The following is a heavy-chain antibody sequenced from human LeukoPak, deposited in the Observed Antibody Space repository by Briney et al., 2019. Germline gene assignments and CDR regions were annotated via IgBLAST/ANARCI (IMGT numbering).Heavy chain of an antibody. CDR1: GFTFSNYA. J-gene: IGHJ4*02. D-gene: IGHD4-17*01. V-gene: IGHV3-23*01. Sequence: GGSLRLSCAASGFTFSNYAVNWVRQAPGKGLEWVSTIINSGGSTYYADSVKGRFTISRDSSKNTLYLQMNSLRDEDTAVYYCAKDIYGDYGGLDYWGQGTLVTVSS. CDR3: AKDIYGDYGGLDY. CDR2: IINSGGST.